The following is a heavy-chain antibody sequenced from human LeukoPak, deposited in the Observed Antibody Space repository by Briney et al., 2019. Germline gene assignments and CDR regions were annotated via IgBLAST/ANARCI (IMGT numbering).Heavy chain of an antibody. Sequence: ASVKVSCVASGYTFTGYYMHWVRQAPGQGLEWMGWINPNSGGTNYTQKFQGWVTMTRDTSISTAYMELSRLRSDDTAVYYCARGYYDSSGYYGMDVWGQGTTVTVSS. V-gene: IGHV1-2*04. CDR3: ARGYYDSSGYYGMDV. CDR1: GYTFTGYY. D-gene: IGHD3-22*01. CDR2: INPNSGGT. J-gene: IGHJ6*02.